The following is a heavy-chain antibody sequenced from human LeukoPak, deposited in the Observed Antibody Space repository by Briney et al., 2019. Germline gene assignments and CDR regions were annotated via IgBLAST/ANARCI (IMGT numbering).Heavy chain of an antibody. CDR3: AKEYDILTGYSLIY. D-gene: IGHD3-9*01. CDR1: GFSFSSYW. Sequence: PGGSLRLSCAASGFSFSSYWMSWVRQAPGKGLEWVANIKEDGSEKYYVDSVKGRFTISRDNAKNTLYLQMNSLRAEDTAVYYCAKEYDILTGYSLIYWGQGTLVTVSS. CDR2: IKEDGSEK. V-gene: IGHV3-7*03. J-gene: IGHJ4*02.